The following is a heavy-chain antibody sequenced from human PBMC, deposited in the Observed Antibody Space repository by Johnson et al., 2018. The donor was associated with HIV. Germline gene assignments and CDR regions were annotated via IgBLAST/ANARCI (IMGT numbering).Heavy chain of an antibody. CDR2: ISYDGSNK. CDR1: GFTFSSYA. J-gene: IGHJ3*02. CDR3: AREGRRDAFDI. V-gene: IGHV3-30-3*01. Sequence: QVQLVESGGGVAQPGRSLRLSCAASGFTFSSYAMHWVRQAPGKGLEWVAVISYDGSNKYYAVSVKGRFTIPRDNSKNTLYRQMNSLRAEDTAVYYCAREGRRDAFDIWGQGTMVTVSS.